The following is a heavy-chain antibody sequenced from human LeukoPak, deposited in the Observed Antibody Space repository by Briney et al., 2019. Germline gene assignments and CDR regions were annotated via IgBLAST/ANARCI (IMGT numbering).Heavy chain of an antibody. D-gene: IGHD6-25*01. CDR1: GFTFSDFW. V-gene: IGHV3-74*01. CDR2: TSKDGSHT. J-gene: IGHJ4*02. Sequence: GGSLRLSCAASGFTFSDFWMHWARQAPGKGPEWLSRTSKDGSHTVYADSAKGRFTASRDNTKNTVYLEVTNLRPEDTAVYYCARRGYSGSYYRFSWGQGTPVTVAS. CDR3: ARRGYSGSYYRFS.